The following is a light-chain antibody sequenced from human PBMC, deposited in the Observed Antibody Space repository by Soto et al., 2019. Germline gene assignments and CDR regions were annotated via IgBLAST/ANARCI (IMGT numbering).Light chain of an antibody. CDR1: QSVRRAY. CDR3: QQYNDYSWT. Sequence: EIVLTQSPGTLSLSPGERATLSCRASQSVRRAYLAWYQQRPGQAPRLLIYGTSNRVSGTPDRFSGSGSGTDFTLTINRLEPEDFAVYYCQQYNDYSWTFGQGTKVDLK. CDR2: GTS. J-gene: IGKJ1*01. V-gene: IGKV3-20*01.